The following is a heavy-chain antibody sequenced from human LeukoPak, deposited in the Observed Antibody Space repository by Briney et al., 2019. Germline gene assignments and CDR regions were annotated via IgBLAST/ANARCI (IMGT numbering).Heavy chain of an antibody. CDR1: GFTFSSYG. V-gene: IGHV3-30*02. CDR3: AKQGGGASSSWLAYFDY. CDR2: IRYDGSNQ. J-gene: IGHJ4*02. Sequence: GGSLRLSCAASGFTFSSYGMNWVRQAPGKGLEWVAFIRYDGSNQYYTDSVKGRFTISRDNSKNTLFLQMNSLRAEDTAVYYCAKQGGGASSSWLAYFDYWGQGILVTVSS. D-gene: IGHD6-13*01.